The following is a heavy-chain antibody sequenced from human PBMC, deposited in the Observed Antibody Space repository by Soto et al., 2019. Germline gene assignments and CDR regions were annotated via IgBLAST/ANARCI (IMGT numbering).Heavy chain of an antibody. V-gene: IGHV3-33*01. D-gene: IGHD2-8*01. CDR2: MYYDGSND. CDR1: GFTFSTYA. J-gene: IGHJ4*02. CDR3: ARAYCTNGVCYYYFDY. Sequence: QVQLVESGGGVVQPGRYLRLSCAASGFTFSTYAMHWVRQAPGKGLEWVAVMYYDGSNDYYADSVKGRFTISRDNSKSTLYLQMDSLRAEDTAVYYCARAYCTNGVCYYYFDYWGQGTLVTVSS.